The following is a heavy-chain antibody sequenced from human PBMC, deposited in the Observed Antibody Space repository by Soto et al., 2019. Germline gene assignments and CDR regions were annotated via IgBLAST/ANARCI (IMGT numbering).Heavy chain of an antibody. CDR2: INAGNGNT. V-gene: IGHV1-3*01. CDR3: ARDWYYGSGSLLY. D-gene: IGHD3-10*01. Sequence: ASVKVSCKTSGYTFTAYDIYWVRQAPGQGLEWMGWINAGNGNTKYSQKFQGRVTFTRDTSASTAYMEVTSLRSEDTAVYYCARDWYYGSGSLLYWGQGTLVTVS. J-gene: IGHJ4*02. CDR1: GYTFTAYD.